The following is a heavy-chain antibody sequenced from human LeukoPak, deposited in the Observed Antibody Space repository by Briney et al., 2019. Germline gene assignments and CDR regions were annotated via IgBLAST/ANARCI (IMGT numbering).Heavy chain of an antibody. V-gene: IGHV4-59*12. Sequence: SETLSLTCSVSGGSMSGNYWTWIRHPPGKRLEWIGYIHYTGYTTYNPSLKSRVTISVDTSKNQFSLKLSSVTAADTAVYYCARRPYCSSTSCELHFDYWGQGTLVTVSS. CDR3: ARRPYCSSTSCELHFDY. CDR2: IHYTGYT. J-gene: IGHJ4*02. CDR1: GGSMSGNY. D-gene: IGHD2-2*01.